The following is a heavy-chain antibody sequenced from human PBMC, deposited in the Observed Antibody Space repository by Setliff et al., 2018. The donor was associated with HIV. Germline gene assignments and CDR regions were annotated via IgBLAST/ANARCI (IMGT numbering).Heavy chain of an antibody. D-gene: IGHD3-3*01. J-gene: IGHJ6*03. CDR1: EFSFSAHA. Sequence: GGSLRLSCAASEFSFSAHAMSWVRRAPGMGLEWLSVVLRGGSPTYYADSVKGRFTISRDDSKNTVYLEMRSLRAEGTAVYFCAKYTRGGSIFYYMDVWGKGTTVTVSS. CDR3: AKYTRGGSIFYYMDV. V-gene: IGHV3-23*03. CDR2: VLRGGSPT.